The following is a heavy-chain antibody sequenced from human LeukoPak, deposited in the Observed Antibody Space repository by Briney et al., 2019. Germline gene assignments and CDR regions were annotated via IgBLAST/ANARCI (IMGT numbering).Heavy chain of an antibody. J-gene: IGHJ4*02. CDR3: ARRSSGSNDY. D-gene: IGHD1-26*01. Sequence: SETLSLTCTVSGGSISSSSYYWGWIRQPPGKGLEWIGSIYYSGSTYYNPSLKSRVTISVDTSKNQFSLKLSSVTAADTAVYYCARRSSGSNDYWGQGTLVTVSS. V-gene: IGHV4-39*07. CDR1: GGSISSSSYY. CDR2: IYYSGST.